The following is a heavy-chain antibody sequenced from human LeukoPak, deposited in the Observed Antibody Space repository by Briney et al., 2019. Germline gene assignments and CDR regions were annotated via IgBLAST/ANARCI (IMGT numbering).Heavy chain of an antibody. J-gene: IGHJ4*02. D-gene: IGHD3-10*01. CDR3: ARGSGSFPPFL. CDR2: IGNNGGYT. V-gene: IGHV3-23*01. CDR1: GFTFSSSA. Sequence: GGSLRLSCAASGFTFSSSAMSWVRQAPGKGLEWVSAIGNNGGYTYYADSVKGRFTISRDNSKNTLYLQMNSLRAEDTAVYYCARGSGSFPPFLWGQGTLVTVSS.